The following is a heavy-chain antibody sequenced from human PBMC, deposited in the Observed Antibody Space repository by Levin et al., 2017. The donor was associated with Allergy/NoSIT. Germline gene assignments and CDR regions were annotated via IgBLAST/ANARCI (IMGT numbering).Heavy chain of an antibody. Sequence: SGGSLRLSCAASGFSIRNYGMNWVRQAPGKGLEWVSGIGVDDGDTYYADSAKGRFTISRDNSKNTVYLQMSSLRAEDTAVYFCGKGESGNGWPDWGKGTLVTVS. CDR1: GFSIRNYG. V-gene: IGHV3-23*01. CDR3: GKGESGNGWPD. D-gene: IGHD6-19*01. CDR2: IGVDDGDT. J-gene: IGHJ4*02.